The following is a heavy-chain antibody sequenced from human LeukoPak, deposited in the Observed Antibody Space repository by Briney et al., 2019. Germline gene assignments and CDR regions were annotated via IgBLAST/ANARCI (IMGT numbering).Heavy chain of an antibody. Sequence: PSETLSLTCTVSGGSISSYYWSWIRQPPGKGLEWIGYIYYSGGTHYNPSLKSRVTISVDTSKNQFSLKLSSVTAADTAVYYCARLGFSNSGSYLAPSDYWGQGTLVTVSS. CDR3: ARLGFSNSGSYLAPSDY. CDR1: GGSISSYY. CDR2: IYYSGGT. V-gene: IGHV4-59*08. D-gene: IGHD1-26*01. J-gene: IGHJ4*02.